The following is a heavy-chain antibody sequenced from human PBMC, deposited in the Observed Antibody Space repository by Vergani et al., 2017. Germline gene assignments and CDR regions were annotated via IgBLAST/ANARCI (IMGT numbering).Heavy chain of an antibody. V-gene: IGHV4-59*01. CDR3: ARYVYSSGWYFDY. D-gene: IGHD6-19*01. Sequence: QVQLQESGPGLVKPSETLSLTCTVSGGSINSYYWSWIRQPPGKGLEWIGYIYYSGSTNYNPSLKSRVTISVDTSKNQFSLKLSSVTAADTAVYYCARYVYSSGWYFDYWGQGTLVTVSS. CDR2: IYYSGST. CDR1: GGSINSYY. J-gene: IGHJ4*02.